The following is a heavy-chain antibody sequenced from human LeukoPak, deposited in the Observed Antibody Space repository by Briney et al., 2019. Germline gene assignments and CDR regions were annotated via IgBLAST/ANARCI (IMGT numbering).Heavy chain of an antibody. V-gene: IGHV3-15*07. Sequence: PGGSLRLSCAASGFAFSNAWMNWVRQAPGKGLEWVGRIKSKTDGGTTDYAAPVKGRFTISRDDSKNTLYLQMNSLKTEDTAVYYCSTTYYYDSSEGYWGQGTLVTVSS. J-gene: IGHJ4*02. CDR2: IKSKTDGGTT. D-gene: IGHD3-22*01. CDR3: STTYYYDSSEGY. CDR1: GFAFSNAW.